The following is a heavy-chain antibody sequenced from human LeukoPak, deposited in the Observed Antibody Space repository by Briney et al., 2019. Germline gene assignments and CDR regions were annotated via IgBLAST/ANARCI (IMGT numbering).Heavy chain of an antibody. J-gene: IGHJ5*02. D-gene: IGHD3-10*01. V-gene: IGHV4-39*07. CDR1: GGSISSSSYY. CDR2: IYYSGST. Sequence: SEALSLTCTVSGGSISSSSYYWGWIRQPPGKGLEWIGSIYYSGSTYYNPSLKSRVTISVDTSKNQFSLKLSSVTAADTAVYYCARLWVPLVRILRTRNWFDPWGQGTLVTVSS. CDR3: ARLWVPLVRILRTRNWFDP.